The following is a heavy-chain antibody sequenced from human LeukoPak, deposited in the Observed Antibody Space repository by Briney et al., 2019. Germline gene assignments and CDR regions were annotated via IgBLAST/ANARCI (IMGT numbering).Heavy chain of an antibody. Sequence: SVKVSCKASGGTFSSYAISWVRQAPGQGLEWMGRIIPILGIANYAQKFQGRVTITADKSTSTAYMELSSLRSEDTAVYYCAREPCSGGSCHWLDYWGQGTLVTVSS. CDR2: IIPILGIA. CDR3: AREPCSGGSCHWLDY. D-gene: IGHD2-15*01. J-gene: IGHJ4*02. CDR1: GGTFSSYA. V-gene: IGHV1-69*04.